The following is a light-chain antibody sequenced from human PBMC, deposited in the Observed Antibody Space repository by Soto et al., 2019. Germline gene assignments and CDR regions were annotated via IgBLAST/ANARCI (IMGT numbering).Light chain of an antibody. CDR3: QHFYNLPLT. CDR1: QDISNY. CDR2: DVS. J-gene: IGKJ4*01. V-gene: IGKV1-33*01. Sequence: DIQMAQSPSSLSVSIGDRVTITCQASQDISNYLNWYQQKPGKAPQLLIYDVSNLETGVPSRFSGSGSGTDFTLTISSLQPEDMATYYCQHFYNLPLTFGGGTNVEIK.